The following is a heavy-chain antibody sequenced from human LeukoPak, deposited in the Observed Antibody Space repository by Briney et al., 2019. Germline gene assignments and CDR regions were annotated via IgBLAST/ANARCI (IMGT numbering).Heavy chain of an antibody. CDR1: GFTFSSYG. J-gene: IGHJ6*02. Sequence: GGSLRLSCAASGFTFSSYGMHWVRQAPGKGLEWVAVISYDGSNKYYADSVKGRFTISRDNSKNTLYLPMNSLSAEDTAVYYCAKDSWRSTTVTTRGIYYYYGMDVWGQGTTVTVSS. CDR2: ISYDGSNK. V-gene: IGHV3-30*18. D-gene: IGHD4-17*01. CDR3: AKDSWRSTTVTTRGIYYYYGMDV.